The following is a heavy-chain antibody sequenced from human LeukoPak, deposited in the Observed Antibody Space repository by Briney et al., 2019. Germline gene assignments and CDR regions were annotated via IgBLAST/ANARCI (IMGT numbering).Heavy chain of an antibody. Sequence: SETLSLTCSVSGDSVSRSDSYWDWIRQPPGKGLEWIGSIYHSGSTYYNPSLKSRVTISVDTSKNQFSLKLSSVTAADTVVYYCAREGMPTGWFDPWGQGTLVTVSS. D-gene: IGHD1-1*01. J-gene: IGHJ5*02. CDR3: AREGMPTGWFDP. CDR1: GDSVSRSDSY. V-gene: IGHV4-39*07. CDR2: IYHSGST.